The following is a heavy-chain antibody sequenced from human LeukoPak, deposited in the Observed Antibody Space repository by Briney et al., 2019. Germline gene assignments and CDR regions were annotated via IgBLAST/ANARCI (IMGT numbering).Heavy chain of an antibody. D-gene: IGHD3-22*01. CDR2: INHSGST. Sequence: PSETLSLTCAVYGGSFSGYYWSWIRQPPGKGLEWIGKINHSGSTNYNPSLKSRVTMSVDTSKNQFSLKLNSVTAADTAVYYCARTSGGYYNNWFDPWGQGTLVTVSS. V-gene: IGHV4-34*01. CDR1: GGSFSGYY. CDR3: ARTSGGYYNNWFDP. J-gene: IGHJ5*02.